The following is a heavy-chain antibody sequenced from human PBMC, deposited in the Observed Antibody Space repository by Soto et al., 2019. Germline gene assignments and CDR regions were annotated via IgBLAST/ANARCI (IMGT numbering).Heavy chain of an antibody. Sequence: GASVKVSCKASGCTFTSYYMHWVRQAPGQGLEWMGIINPSGGSTSYAQKFQGRVTMTRDTSTSTVYMELSSLRSEDTAVYYCARERTPPSYYDSSGYYMWGQGTLVTV. CDR2: INPSGGST. J-gene: IGHJ4*02. CDR1: GCTFTSYY. D-gene: IGHD3-22*01. V-gene: IGHV1-46*01. CDR3: ARERTPPSYYDSSGYYM.